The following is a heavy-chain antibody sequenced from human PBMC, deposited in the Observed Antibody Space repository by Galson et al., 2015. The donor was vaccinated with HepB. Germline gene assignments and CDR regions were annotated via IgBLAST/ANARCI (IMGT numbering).Heavy chain of an antibody. J-gene: IGHJ4*02. V-gene: IGHV3-15*01. CDR3: ITEGILTGYIFFHY. CDR2: IKSKTDGGTI. Sequence: SLRLSCAASGFTFPNAWMSWVRQAPGKGLEWVGRIKSKTDGGTIDYAAPVKGRFTVSRDDSKNTLFLQMYSLKTEDTAVYYCITEGILTGYIFFHYWGQGALVTVSS. CDR1: GFTFPNAW. D-gene: IGHD3-9*01.